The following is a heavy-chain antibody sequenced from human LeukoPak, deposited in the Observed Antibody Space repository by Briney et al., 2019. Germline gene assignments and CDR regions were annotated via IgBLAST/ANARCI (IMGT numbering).Heavy chain of an antibody. CDR2: IGRSSNTI. D-gene: IGHD4-17*01. V-gene: IGHV3-48*04. J-gene: IGHJ4*02. CDR1: GFTVSSYN. CDR3: ARGVDYAVDY. Sequence: GGSLRLSCAASGFTVSSYNMNWVRQAPGKGLEWVSYIGRSSNTIYYADSVKGRFTISRDNPRNSLYLQMTSLRPEDTAMYYGARGVDYAVDYWGQGTLVTVSS.